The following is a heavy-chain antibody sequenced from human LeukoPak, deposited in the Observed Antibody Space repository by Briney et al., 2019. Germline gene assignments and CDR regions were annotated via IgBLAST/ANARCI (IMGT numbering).Heavy chain of an antibody. CDR1: GFTFSSYS. Sequence: GGSLRLSCAASGFTFSSYSMNWVRQAPGKGLEWVSYISSSSSTIYYADSVKGRFTISRDNAKNSLYLQMNSLRAEDTAVYYCASDSYGITGTTGTDYWGQGTLVTVSS. J-gene: IGHJ4*02. V-gene: IGHV3-48*04. D-gene: IGHD1-20*01. CDR3: ASDSYGITGTTGTDY. CDR2: ISSSSSTI.